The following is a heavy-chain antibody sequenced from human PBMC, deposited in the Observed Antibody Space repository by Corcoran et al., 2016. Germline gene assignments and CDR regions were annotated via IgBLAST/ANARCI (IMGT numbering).Heavy chain of an antibody. J-gene: IGHJ1*01. CDR2: MNPNSGNT. D-gene: IGHD3-22*01. CDR1: GYTFTSYD. CDR3: ARVMGYYYDSSGYYKPPAEYFQH. Sequence: QVQLVQSGAEVKKPGASVKVSCKASGYTFTSYDINWVRQATGQGLEWMGWMNPNSGNTGYAPKFQGRVTMTRNTSISTAYMELSSLRSEDTAVYYCARVMGYYYDSSGYYKPPAEYFQHWGQGTLVTVSS. V-gene: IGHV1-8*01.